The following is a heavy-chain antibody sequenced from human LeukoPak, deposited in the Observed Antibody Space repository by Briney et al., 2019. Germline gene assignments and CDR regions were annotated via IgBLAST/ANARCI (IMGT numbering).Heavy chain of an antibody. CDR3: ARYDSRGSASTRFDY. CDR2: VYYSGGT. Sequence: PSETLSLTCIVSRYSITSAYYWGWIRQPPGKGLEWIGSVYYSGGTYYNPSLKSRVTISRDTSKNQFSLKVNSVTVADTAVYYCARYDSRGSASTRFDYWGPGILVTVSS. V-gene: IGHV4-38-2*02. D-gene: IGHD3-16*01. CDR1: RYSITSAYY. J-gene: IGHJ4*02.